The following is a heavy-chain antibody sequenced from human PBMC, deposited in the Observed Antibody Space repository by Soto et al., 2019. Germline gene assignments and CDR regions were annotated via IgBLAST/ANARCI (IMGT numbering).Heavy chain of an antibody. V-gene: IGHV3-23*01. J-gene: IGHJ4*02. CDR3: ATTKSPEGIAVAVSYFDY. D-gene: IGHD6-19*01. CDR2: IHGGGNSA. CDR1: GFTFSGYA. Sequence: GGSLRLSCAASGFTFSGYAMSWVRQAPGKGLEWVSVIHGGGNSAYYADSVKGRFTISRDNAKNSLFLEMNSLRAEDTAVYYCATTKSPEGIAVAVSYFDYWGLGTLVTVSS.